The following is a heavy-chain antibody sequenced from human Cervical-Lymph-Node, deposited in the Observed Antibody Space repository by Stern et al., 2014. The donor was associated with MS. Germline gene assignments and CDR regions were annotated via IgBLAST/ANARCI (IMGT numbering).Heavy chain of an antibody. CDR3: AHSRVKYCRGGTCYSSLFDY. V-gene: IGHV2-5*02. CDR2: IYWGGDK. Sequence: QITLKESGPTLVKPTQTVTLTCTLSGFSVATAGVGVGWIRQPPGKALEWLARIYWGGDKLYSPALKNRRTIIKDTSKNQVVLTMTNVDPVDTATYYCAHSRVKYCRGGTCYSSLFDYWGQGTLVTVSS. J-gene: IGHJ4*02. CDR1: GFSVATAGVG. D-gene: IGHD2-15*01.